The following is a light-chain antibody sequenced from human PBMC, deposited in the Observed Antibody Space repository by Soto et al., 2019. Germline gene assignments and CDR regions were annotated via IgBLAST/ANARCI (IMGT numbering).Light chain of an antibody. CDR2: EGS. CDR1: SNDVGSYNF. Sequence: QSALTQPASVSGSPGRSITISCTGTSNDVGSYNFVSWYQQHPGKAPKLMIYEGSKRPSGVSNRFSGSKSGNTASLTISGLQAEDEADYYCCSYAGGSTSVFGGGTKLTVL. J-gene: IGLJ2*01. CDR3: CSYAGGSTSV. V-gene: IGLV2-23*01.